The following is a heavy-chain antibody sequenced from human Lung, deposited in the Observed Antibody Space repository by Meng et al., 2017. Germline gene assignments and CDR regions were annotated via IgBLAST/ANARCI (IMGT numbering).Heavy chain of an antibody. CDR2: INHSGNT. D-gene: IGHD4-11*01. J-gene: IGHJ4*02. CDR1: GGSFSCCS. Sequence: LLKPSATPSLASVASGGSFSCCSWSWILQHPGKGLEWIEEINHSGNTNYNPSLESRSTISVDTSQNNLSLKLSSVTAADSAVYYCARGPTTMAHDFDYWGQGTLVTVSS. CDR3: ARGPTTMAHDFDY. V-gene: IGHV4-34*01.